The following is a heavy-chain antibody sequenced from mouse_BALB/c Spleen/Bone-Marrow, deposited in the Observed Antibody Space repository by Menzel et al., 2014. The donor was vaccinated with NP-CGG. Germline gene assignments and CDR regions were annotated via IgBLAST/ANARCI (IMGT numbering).Heavy chain of an antibody. Sequence: EVMLVESGGGLVQPGESLKLSCESDEYEFPSHDMSWVRKTPEKRLELVAAINSDGGSTYYPDTMERRFNISRDNSKKTLYLQMSSLRSEDTAFYYCARHGDYYDSSLFDYWGQGTLVTVSA. CDR2: INSDGGST. CDR3: ARHGDYYDSSLFDY. D-gene: IGHD1-1*01. J-gene: IGHJ3*01. CDR1: EYEFPSHD. V-gene: IGHV5-2*01.